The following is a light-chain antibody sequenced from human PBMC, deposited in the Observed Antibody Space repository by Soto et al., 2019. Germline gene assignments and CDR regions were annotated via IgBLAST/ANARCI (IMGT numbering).Light chain of an antibody. CDR1: SSNIGAGYD. CDR2: GNS. V-gene: IGLV1-40*01. CDR3: QSYDSSVSKVV. J-gene: IGLJ2*01. Sequence: QSVLTQPPSVSGAPGQRVTISCTGSSSNIGAGYDVLWYQQLPGTAPKLLIYGNSNRPSGVPDRFSGSKSGTSASLAITGLQAEDEADYYCQSYDSSVSKVVFGGGTKLTVL.